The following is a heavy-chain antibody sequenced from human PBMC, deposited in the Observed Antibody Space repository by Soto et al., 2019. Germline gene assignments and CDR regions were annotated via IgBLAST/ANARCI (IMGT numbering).Heavy chain of an antibody. V-gene: IGHV3-15*01. Sequence: EVQLVESGGGLVKPGGSLRLSCAASGFTFSDTWMSWVRQAPGKGLEWVGRIKSKRQGGTADHAAPVKGRFTISRDDSTITLYLQMNSLKIEDTAVYYCTTDRFSWGQGTLVTVSS. CDR2: IKSKRQGGTA. CDR3: TTDRFS. CDR1: GFTFSDTW. J-gene: IGHJ5*02. D-gene: IGHD3-10*01.